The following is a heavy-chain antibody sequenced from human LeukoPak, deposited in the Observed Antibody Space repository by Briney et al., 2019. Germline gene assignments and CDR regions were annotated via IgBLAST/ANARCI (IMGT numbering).Heavy chain of an antibody. D-gene: IGHD6-13*01. Sequence: GGSLRLSCAASGFIIISYRMSWVRQAPGKGLLWVARIHTNGSSTSYADSVKGRFTISRDNAKNTLYLQMNSLRAEDTAVYYCARALAAAGTGGYLWGQGTLVTVSS. J-gene: IGHJ4*02. CDR2: IHTNGSST. CDR1: GFIIISYR. V-gene: IGHV3-74*01. CDR3: ARALAAAGTGGYL.